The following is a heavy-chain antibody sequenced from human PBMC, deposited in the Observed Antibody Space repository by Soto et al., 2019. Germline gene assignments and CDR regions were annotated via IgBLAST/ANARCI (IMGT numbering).Heavy chain of an antibody. V-gene: IGHV4-31*03. CDR1: GCSITSGDQY. Sequence: TLSLSCTVAGCSITSGDQYWTWIRQHPGKGLEWTGYINHRGSFYYNPSLKSRLSMSVDTSKNQFSLNVTSVTAADTAVYYCARELPQRQGRNMDVWGQGTTVTVSS. CDR2: INHRGSF. J-gene: IGHJ6*02. D-gene: IGHD1-1*01. CDR3: ARELPQRQGRNMDV.